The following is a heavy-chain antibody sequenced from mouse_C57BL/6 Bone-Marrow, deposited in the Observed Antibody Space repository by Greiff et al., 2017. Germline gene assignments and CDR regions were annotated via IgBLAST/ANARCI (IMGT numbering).Heavy chain of an antibody. CDR1: GFNIKDDY. Sequence: QLQQSGAELVRPGASVKLSCTASGFNIKDDYMHWVKQRPEQGLEWIGWIDPANGDTEYASKFQGKATITVDPSSNTAYLQLSSLTSEDTAVYYCTRIAYWGQGTLVTVSA. CDR3: TRIAY. J-gene: IGHJ3*01. V-gene: IGHV14-4*01. CDR2: IDPANGDT.